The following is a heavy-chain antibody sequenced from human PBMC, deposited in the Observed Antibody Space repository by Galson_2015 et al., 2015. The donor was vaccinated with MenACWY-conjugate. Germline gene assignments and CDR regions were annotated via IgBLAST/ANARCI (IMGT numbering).Heavy chain of an antibody. D-gene: IGHD1-26*01. Sequence: PALVKPTQTLTLTCTFSGFSLTTSGVGVGWIRQPPGKALEWLTLIYWDGDKHYSTSLKSRLTITKDTSKNQVVLTMTNMHPEDAATDYCAHSQIALTGGVDAFDIWGQGTMVTVSS. J-gene: IGHJ3*02. V-gene: IGHV2-5*02. CDR2: IYWDGDK. CDR1: GFSLTTSGVG. CDR3: AHSQIALTGGVDAFDI.